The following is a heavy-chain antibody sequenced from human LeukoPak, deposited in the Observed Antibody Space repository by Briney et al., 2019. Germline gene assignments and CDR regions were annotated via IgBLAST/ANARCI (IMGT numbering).Heavy chain of an antibody. V-gene: IGHV4-39*07. J-gene: IGHJ4*02. CDR3: ARESDYDSSGPFDY. Sequence: SETLSLTCTVSGGSISSNSYYWGWIRQSPGMGLEWIGSIYYRGSTYYNPSLKSRVTISVDTSKNQFSLKLSSVTAADTAVYYCARESDYDSSGPFDYWGQGILVTVSS. CDR2: IYYRGST. D-gene: IGHD3-22*01. CDR1: GGSISSNSYY.